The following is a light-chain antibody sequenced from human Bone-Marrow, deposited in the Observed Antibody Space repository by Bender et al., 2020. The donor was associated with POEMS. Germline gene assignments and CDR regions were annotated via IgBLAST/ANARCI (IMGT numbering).Light chain of an antibody. CDR3: SSYTRTDSHV. Sequence: QSVLTQPPSASGTPGQSVIISCSGTDSNFGGNNVNWYQHLPGTAPRLVVYSNYQRPSGVPDRFSGSKSGTSASLAITGLQADDEADYYCSSYTRTDSHVFGTGTKVTVL. V-gene: IGLV1-44*01. J-gene: IGLJ1*01. CDR1: DSNFGGNN. CDR2: SNY.